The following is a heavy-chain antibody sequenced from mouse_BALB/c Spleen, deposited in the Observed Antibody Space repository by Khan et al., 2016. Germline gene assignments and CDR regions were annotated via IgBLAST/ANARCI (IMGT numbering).Heavy chain of an antibody. CDR3: IRYDGYYWYFDG. Sequence: EVQLLETGGGLVQPGGSRGLSCEGSGFTFSGFWMSWVRQTPGKTLEWIGDINSDGSAINYAPSIKDRFTIFRDNDKSTLYLQMSNVRSEDTATYFCIRYDGYYWYFDGWGAGTTVTVSS. CDR1: GFTFSGFW. CDR2: INSDGSAI. D-gene: IGHD2-3*01. J-gene: IGHJ1*01. V-gene: IGHV11-2*02.